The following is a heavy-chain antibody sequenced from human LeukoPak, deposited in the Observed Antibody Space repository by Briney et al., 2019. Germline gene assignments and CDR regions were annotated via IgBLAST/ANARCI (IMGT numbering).Heavy chain of an antibody. Sequence: SVKVSCKASGGTFSSYAISWVRQAPGQGLEWMGRIIPILGIANYAQKFQGRVTITADKSTSTAYMELRSLRSDDTAVYYCATSSEDCSSTSCYIYYYYGMDVWGQGTTVTVSS. D-gene: IGHD2-2*02. J-gene: IGHJ6*02. CDR3: ATSSEDCSSTSCYIYYYYGMDV. CDR1: GGTFSSYA. CDR2: IIPILGIA. V-gene: IGHV1-69*04.